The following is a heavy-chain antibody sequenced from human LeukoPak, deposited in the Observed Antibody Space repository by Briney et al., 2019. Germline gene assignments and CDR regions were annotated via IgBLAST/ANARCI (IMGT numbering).Heavy chain of an antibody. CDR1: GGSISSGGYY. D-gene: IGHD4-17*01. CDR2: IYYSGST. J-gene: IGHJ6*02. Sequence: SETLSLTCTVSGGSISSGGYYWSWIRQHPGKGLEWIVYIYYSGSTYYNPSLKSRVTISVDTSKNQFSLKLSSVTAADTAVYYCARGPYGDYEGDYYYGMDVWGQGTTVTVSS. V-gene: IGHV4-31*03. CDR3: ARGPYGDYEGDYYYGMDV.